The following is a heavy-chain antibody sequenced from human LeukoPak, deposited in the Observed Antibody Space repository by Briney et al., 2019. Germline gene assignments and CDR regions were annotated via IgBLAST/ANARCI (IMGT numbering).Heavy chain of an antibody. D-gene: IGHD4-17*01. Sequence: SETLSLTCTVSGGSISNTIYYWGWIRQPPGKGLEWIGTAYYTGSTYYNPSLKSRVTISVGTSQNQFSLKLSSVTASDTAVYYCARHGYGDYVVAFEVWGQGTTVTVSS. CDR3: ARHGYGDYVVAFEV. CDR1: GGSISNTIYY. CDR2: AYYTGST. J-gene: IGHJ6*02. V-gene: IGHV4-39*01.